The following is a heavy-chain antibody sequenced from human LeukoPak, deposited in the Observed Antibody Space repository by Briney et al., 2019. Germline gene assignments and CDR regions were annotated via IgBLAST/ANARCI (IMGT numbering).Heavy chain of an antibody. J-gene: IGHJ4*02. CDR2: IYPGDSGT. CDR3: ARSYYYDSSGYSSRPFDY. D-gene: IGHD3-22*01. V-gene: IGHV5-51*01. Sequence: GESLKISCKGSGYSFTSYRICWVRQMRGKGLEWMGRIYPGDSGTRYSPSLQGKGTISVDKAISTAYLQWSSLKASDTAMYYCARSYYYDSSGYSSRPFDYWGQGTLVTVSS. CDR1: GYSFTSYR.